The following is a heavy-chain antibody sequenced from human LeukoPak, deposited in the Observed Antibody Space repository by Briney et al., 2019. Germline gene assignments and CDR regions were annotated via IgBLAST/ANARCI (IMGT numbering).Heavy chain of an antibody. CDR2: ISAYNGNT. J-gene: IGHJ4*02. Sequence: ASVKVSCKASGYTFTSYGISWVRQAPGQGLEWMGWISAYNGNTNYAQKLQGRVTMTTDTSTSTAYMELRSLRSDDTAVYYCARDKYCTNGVCYPGYWGQGTLVTVSS. V-gene: IGHV1-18*01. CDR3: ARDKYCTNGVCYPGY. CDR1: GYTFTSYG. D-gene: IGHD2-8*01.